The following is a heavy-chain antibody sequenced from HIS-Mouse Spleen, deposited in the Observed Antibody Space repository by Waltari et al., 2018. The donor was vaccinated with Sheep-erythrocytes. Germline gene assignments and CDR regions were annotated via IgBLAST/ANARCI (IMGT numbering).Heavy chain of an antibody. CDR2: ISSSSSYI. CDR3: ARDSTSDAFDI. D-gene: IGHD6-6*01. Sequence: EVQLVESGGGLVKPGGCLRLSCSALGFPFTVHIVNWVREAPGKGLGWVSSISSSSSYIYYADSVKGRFTISRDNAKNSLYLQMNSLRAEDTAVYYCARDSTSDAFDICGQGTMVTVSS. V-gene: IGHV3-21*01. CDR1: GFPFTVHI. J-gene: IGHJ3*02.